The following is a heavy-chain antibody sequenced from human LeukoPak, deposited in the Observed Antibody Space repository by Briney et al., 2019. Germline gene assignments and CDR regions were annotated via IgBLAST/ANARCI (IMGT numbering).Heavy chain of an antibody. Sequence: SSVKVSCKASGGTFSSYAISWVRQAPGQGLEWMGGIIPIFGTANYAQKFQGRVTITTDESTSTAYMELSSLRSEDTAVYYCARGVAGSSGWPAYNWFDPWGQGTLVTVS. V-gene: IGHV1-69*05. D-gene: IGHD6-19*01. CDR3: ARGVAGSSGWPAYNWFDP. J-gene: IGHJ5*02. CDR1: GGTFSSYA. CDR2: IIPIFGTA.